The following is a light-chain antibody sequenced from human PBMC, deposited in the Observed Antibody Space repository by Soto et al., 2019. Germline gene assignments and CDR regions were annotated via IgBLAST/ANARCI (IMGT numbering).Light chain of an antibody. CDR2: DTS. CDR1: QTVSNK. J-gene: IGKJ1*01. CDR3: HQRKSWTRT. V-gene: IGKV3-11*01. Sequence: EIAVKQSPATLSSSPGERATLSCRASQTVSNKLAWYQHKPGKAPRLXIYDTSNRETGIPARFSGSGSGTEFTLTISSLQPEDFAVYYCHQRKSWTRTFGQGTKVDIK.